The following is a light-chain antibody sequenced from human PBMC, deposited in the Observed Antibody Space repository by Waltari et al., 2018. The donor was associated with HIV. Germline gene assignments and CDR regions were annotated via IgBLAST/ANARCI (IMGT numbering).Light chain of an antibody. J-gene: IGLJ3*02. V-gene: IGLV2-23*02. CDR1: NSDVGHYNL. CDR3: CSYAGSDTLV. Sequence: QSALTQPASVSGSPGQSITISCPGTNSDVGHYNLFSWYRQHPDKAPKLLIFEVTMRPSGVSDRVSGSKSGNTASLTIAGLQAEDEADYYCCSYAGSDTLVFGGGTKLTVL. CDR2: EVT.